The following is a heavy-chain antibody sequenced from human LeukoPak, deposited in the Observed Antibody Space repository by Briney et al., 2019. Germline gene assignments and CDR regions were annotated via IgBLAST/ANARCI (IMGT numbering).Heavy chain of an antibody. V-gene: IGHV1-2*02. CDR3: ARVGHTSGWDFDY. CDR2: INPNSGGT. J-gene: IGHJ4*02. Sequence: ASVKVSCQASGYTFTGHYIHWVRQAPGQGLEWMGFINPNSGGTNYAQKFQGRVTMTRDTSITTAYMELRRVTSDDTAVYYCARVGHTSGWDFDYWGQGTLVTVSS. D-gene: IGHD6-19*01. CDR1: GYTFTGHY.